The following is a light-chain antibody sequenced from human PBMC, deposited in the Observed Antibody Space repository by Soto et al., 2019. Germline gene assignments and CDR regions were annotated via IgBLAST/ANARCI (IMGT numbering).Light chain of an antibody. CDR3: QQWGNSPRVT. V-gene: IGKV3-20*01. Sequence: IVLTQSPGTLSLSPGERATLSCRAGDSVSISYLAWYQQRSGQAPRLLIYGASTRATGIPDRFSGSGSGTDFTLTISRLEPEDSAVYFCQQWGNSPRVTFGGGTKVEIK. CDR2: GAS. CDR1: DSVSISY. J-gene: IGKJ4*01.